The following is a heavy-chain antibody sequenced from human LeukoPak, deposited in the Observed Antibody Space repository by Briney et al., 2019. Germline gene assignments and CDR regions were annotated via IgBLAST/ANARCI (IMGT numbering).Heavy chain of an antibody. CDR2: IYYSGST. Sequence: SETLSLTCTVSGGSISSTSYYWGWIRHLPGKGLEWIGSIYYSGSTFYNPSLKSRLTMSVDTSKNQFSLRLSSVTAADTAVYYCASQAAEYWFDPWGQGTLVTVSS. J-gene: IGHJ5*02. V-gene: IGHV4-39*01. D-gene: IGHD2-15*01. CDR1: GGSISSTSYY. CDR3: ASQAAEYWFDP.